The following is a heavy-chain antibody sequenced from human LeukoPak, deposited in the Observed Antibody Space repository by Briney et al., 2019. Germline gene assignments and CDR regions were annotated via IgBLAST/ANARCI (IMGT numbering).Heavy chain of an antibody. CDR3: AKDLSYSSSSGPRFDY. Sequence: GGSLRLSCAASGFTFSSYAMSWVRQAPGKGLEWVSAISGSGGSTYYADSVKGRFTISRDNSKNTLYLQMNSLRAEDTAVYYCAKDLSYSSSSGPRFDYWGQGTLVTVSS. CDR1: GFTFSSYA. V-gene: IGHV3-23*01. J-gene: IGHJ4*02. D-gene: IGHD6-6*01. CDR2: ISGSGGST.